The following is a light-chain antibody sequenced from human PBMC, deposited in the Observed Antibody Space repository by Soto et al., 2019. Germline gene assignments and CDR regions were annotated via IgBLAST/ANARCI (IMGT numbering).Light chain of an antibody. CDR3: QQAFSPPLT. Sequence: DIQMTQSSTSLSAPVGDSVIITCRASQNIEKFLNWYQQKPGTAPKLLIYTASSVQAGFPSRFSGRGSGTDFILTISNFQPEDFATYSCQQAFSPPLTFGGGTKVEI. J-gene: IGKJ4*01. CDR2: TAS. CDR1: QNIEKF. V-gene: IGKV1-39*01.